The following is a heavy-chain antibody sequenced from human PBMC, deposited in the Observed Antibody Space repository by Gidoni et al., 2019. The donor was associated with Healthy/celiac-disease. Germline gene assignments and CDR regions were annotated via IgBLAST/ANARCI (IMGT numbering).Heavy chain of an antibody. CDR2: SYYSGSN. D-gene: IGHD6-19*01. V-gene: IGHV4-59*01. CDR3: ARDGGRGKGWLGFDP. CDR1: VGSIRSYH. Sequence: QVQPQCSGPVLVKPSETLSLPCAAPVGSIRSYHWSWIRQPPGKGLEWVGYSYYSGSNNYTPSLKSRVTISVDTSKNQFSLKLSSVTAADTAVYYCARDGGRGKGWLGFDPWGQGTLVTVSS. J-gene: IGHJ5*02.